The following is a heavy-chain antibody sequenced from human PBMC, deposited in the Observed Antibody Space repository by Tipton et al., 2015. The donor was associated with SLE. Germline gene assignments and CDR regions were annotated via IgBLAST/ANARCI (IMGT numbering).Heavy chain of an antibody. CDR2: ISLDGTIK. J-gene: IGHJ4*02. CDR1: GFTFSTYV. Sequence: SLRLSCAASGFTFSTYVMHWVRPLPGTGLVWVSRISLDGTIKTYADSAEGRFTVSRDKPKDTLFLQMNSLRAEDTAVYYCTRDRDWLLYDYWGQGTLVTVSS. V-gene: IGHV3-74*01. CDR3: TRDRDWLLYDY. D-gene: IGHD3/OR15-3a*01.